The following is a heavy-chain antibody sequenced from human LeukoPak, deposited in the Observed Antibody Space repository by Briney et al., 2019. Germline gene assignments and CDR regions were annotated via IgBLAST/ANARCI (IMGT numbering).Heavy chain of an antibody. Sequence: SVKVSCKASRGTFSSYAISWVRQAPGQGLEWMGRIIPIFGIANYAQKFQGRVTITADKSTSTAYMELSSLRSEDTAVYYCASGGYCTNGVCYRNWFDPWGQGTLVTVSS. CDR2: IIPIFGIA. CDR1: RGTFSSYA. V-gene: IGHV1-69*04. CDR3: ASGGYCTNGVCYRNWFDP. D-gene: IGHD2-8*01. J-gene: IGHJ5*02.